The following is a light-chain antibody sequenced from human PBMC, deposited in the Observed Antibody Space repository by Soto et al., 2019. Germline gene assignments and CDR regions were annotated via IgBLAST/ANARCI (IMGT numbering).Light chain of an antibody. V-gene: IGKV3-20*01. CDR2: GAS. J-gene: IGKJ4*01. CDR1: QSIDTIS. Sequence: DIVLTQSPGTLSLSPGERATLSCRASQSIDTISLAWYQQKPGQAPRLLIYGASTRSTRIPDRFGGSGSGTDFPLTISRLEPEDFAVYYFQHYDTSLSTFGGGTTVDI. CDR3: QHYDTSLST.